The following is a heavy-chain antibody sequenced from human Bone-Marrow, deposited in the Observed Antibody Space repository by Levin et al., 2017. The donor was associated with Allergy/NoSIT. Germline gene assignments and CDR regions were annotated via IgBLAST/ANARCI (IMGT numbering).Heavy chain of an antibody. Sequence: PGGSLRLSCAGSGFSFRTYDMHWVRQAPGKGLEWVAVISYDVSHENYGDSVKGRVTLSRDISKNTLHLQMNSLRAEDTGVYYCAREESGMFNAFDIWGQGTMVIVSS. J-gene: IGHJ3*02. CDR1: GFSFRTYD. V-gene: IGHV3-33*05. CDR2: ISYDVSHE. CDR3: AREESGMFNAFDI. D-gene: IGHD3-10*01.